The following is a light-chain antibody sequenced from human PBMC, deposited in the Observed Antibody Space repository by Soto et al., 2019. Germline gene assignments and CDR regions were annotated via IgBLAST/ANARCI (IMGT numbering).Light chain of an antibody. CDR2: DVT. V-gene: IGLV2-11*01. CDR3: CSYAGSYTYV. CDR1: SSDVGGYND. Sequence: QSALTQPRSVSGSPGQSVTISCTGISSDVGGYNDVSWYQQNPGKAPKLMIYDVTKRPSGVPDRFSGSKSGNTASLTISGLQAEDEADYYCCSYAGSYTYVFGIGTKLTVL. J-gene: IGLJ1*01.